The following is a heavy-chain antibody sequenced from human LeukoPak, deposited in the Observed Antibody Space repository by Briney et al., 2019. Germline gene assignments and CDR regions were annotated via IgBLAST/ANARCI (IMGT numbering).Heavy chain of an antibody. CDR2: IYYSGST. CDR3: ARAPGIAVALLDY. Sequence: NPSETLSLTCTVSGGSISSASYYWGWIRQPPGKGLEWIGSIYYSGSTYYNPSLKSRVTISVDTSKNQFSLKLSSVTAADTAVYYCARAPGIAVALLDYWGQGTLVTVSS. CDR1: GGSISSASYY. V-gene: IGHV4-39*01. D-gene: IGHD6-19*01. J-gene: IGHJ4*02.